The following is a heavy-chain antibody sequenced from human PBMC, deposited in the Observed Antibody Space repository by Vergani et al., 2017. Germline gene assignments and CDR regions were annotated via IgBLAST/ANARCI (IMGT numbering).Heavy chain of an antibody. CDR2: IYYSGST. CDR1: GGSISSYY. Sequence: QVQLQESGPGLVKPSQTLSLTCTVSGGSISSYYWSWIRQPPGKGLEWIGYIYYSGSTNYNPSLKSRVTISVDTSKNQFSLKLSSVNAADTAVYYCARSWVHFDDWGQGTLVTVSS. J-gene: IGHJ4*02. CDR3: ARSWVHFDD. V-gene: IGHV4-59*01. D-gene: IGHD1-1*01.